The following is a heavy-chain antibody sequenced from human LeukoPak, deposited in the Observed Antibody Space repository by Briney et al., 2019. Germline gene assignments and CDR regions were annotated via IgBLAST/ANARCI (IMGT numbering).Heavy chain of an antibody. CDR3: ARARSIVGVSPFQH. CDR1: GFTFSSYG. V-gene: IGHV3-23*01. D-gene: IGHD1-26*01. Sequence: GGSLRLSCAASGFTFSSYGMSWVRQAPGKGLEWVSSISGSGVNTYYADSVKGRCTISRDNSKNTLYLQMNSLRPEDTAVYYCARARSIVGVSPFQHWGQGTLVTVSS. CDR2: ISGSGVNT. J-gene: IGHJ1*01.